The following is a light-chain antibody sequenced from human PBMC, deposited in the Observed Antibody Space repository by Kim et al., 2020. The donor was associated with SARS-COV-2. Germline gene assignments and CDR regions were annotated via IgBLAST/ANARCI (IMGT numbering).Light chain of an antibody. CDR1: PGVSSRS. Sequence: APVERATLSCRVSPGVSSRSLGWYQQKPDQAPRLLIYGASTRATGIPDRFSGSGSGTDFTFTITRLEPEDFAVYYCQHFGNAVWTFGQGTKVEIK. V-gene: IGKV3-20*01. CDR3: QHFGNAVWT. CDR2: GAS. J-gene: IGKJ1*01.